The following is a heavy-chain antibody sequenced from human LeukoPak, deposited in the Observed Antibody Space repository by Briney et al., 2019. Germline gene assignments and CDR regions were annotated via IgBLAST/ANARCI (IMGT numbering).Heavy chain of an antibody. J-gene: IGHJ4*02. CDR1: GDSVSSNSAA. CDR3: ARGKDYGDYYLGS. Sequence: SQTLSLTCAISGDSVSSNSAAWYWIRQSPSRGLEWLGRTYYKSKWSYNYAISVKSRITINPDTSKNQFSLQLNSVTPDDTAVYYCARGKDYGDYYLGSWGQGTLVTVSS. CDR2: TYYKSKWSY. V-gene: IGHV6-1*01. D-gene: IGHD4/OR15-4a*01.